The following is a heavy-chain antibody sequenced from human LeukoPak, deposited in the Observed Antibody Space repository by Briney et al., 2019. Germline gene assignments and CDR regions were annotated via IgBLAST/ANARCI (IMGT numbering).Heavy chain of an antibody. Sequence: GGSLRLSRAASGFIFSNYWMSWVRHIPGEGLEWLAHIKYDGSEEYYVDSVRGRFTISRDNAKNSLYLQMNSLRAEDTAVYYCARAADRSSDYWGQGTLVTVSS. CDR2: IKYDGSEE. J-gene: IGHJ4*02. V-gene: IGHV3-7*04. D-gene: IGHD6-13*01. CDR3: ARAADRSSDY. CDR1: GFIFSNYW.